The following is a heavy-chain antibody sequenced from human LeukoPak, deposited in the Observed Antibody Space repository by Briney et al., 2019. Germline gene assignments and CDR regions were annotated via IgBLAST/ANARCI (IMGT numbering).Heavy chain of an antibody. CDR3: ARLIAAAGRLYFDY. V-gene: IGHV3-53*01. D-gene: IGHD6-13*01. J-gene: IGHJ4*02. CDR1: GFTFSSYA. Sequence: GGSLRLSCAASGFTFSSYAMSWVRQAPGKGLEWVTVIYSGGNTYYADSVRGRFTISRDNSKNTLYLQMNSLRAEDTAVYYCARLIAAAGRLYFDYWGQGTLVTVSS. CDR2: IYSGGNT.